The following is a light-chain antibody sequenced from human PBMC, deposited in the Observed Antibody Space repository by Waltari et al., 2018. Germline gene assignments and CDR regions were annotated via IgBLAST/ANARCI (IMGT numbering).Light chain of an antibody. V-gene: IGKV1D-12*01. J-gene: IGKJ4*01. Sequence: DIQMTQSPSSVSASVGDRVTITCRASQGLDNWVSWYQQKPGEAPRLLIYYISNLETGVPSRFSGSGSGTDFTLTINSLQPEDYATYYCQQASRFPRTFGGGTKV. CDR3: QQASRFPRT. CDR1: QGLDNW. CDR2: YIS.